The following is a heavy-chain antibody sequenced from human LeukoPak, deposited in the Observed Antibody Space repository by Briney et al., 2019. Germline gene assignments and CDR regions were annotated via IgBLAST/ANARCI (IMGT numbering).Heavy chain of an antibody. V-gene: IGHV3-11*01. D-gene: IGHD5-12*01. CDR1: GFTFSDYY. CDR3: AKEQRGYRGYMVGCCFDP. J-gene: IGHJ5*02. Sequence: PGGSLRLSCAASGFTFSDYYMSWIRQAPGKGLEWSSYISSSGSTIYYADSVKGRFTISRDNAKNSLYLQINSLRAEDTALYYCAKEQRGYRGYMVGCCFDPWSQETLVTVSS. CDR2: ISSSGSTI.